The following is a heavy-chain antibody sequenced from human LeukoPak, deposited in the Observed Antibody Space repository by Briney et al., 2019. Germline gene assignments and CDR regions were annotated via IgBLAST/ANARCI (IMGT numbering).Heavy chain of an antibody. D-gene: IGHD2-2*01. CDR1: GFTFSSYS. CDR2: ISSSSSYI. V-gene: IGHV3-21*04. CDR3: ARVSTDIVVVPAAPALDY. Sequence: KPGGSLRLSCAASGFTFSSYSMTWVRQAPGKGLEWVSSISSSSSYIYYADSVKGRFTISRDNSKNTLYLQMNSLRAEDTAVYYCARVSTDIVVVPAAPALDYWGQGTLVTVSS. J-gene: IGHJ4*02.